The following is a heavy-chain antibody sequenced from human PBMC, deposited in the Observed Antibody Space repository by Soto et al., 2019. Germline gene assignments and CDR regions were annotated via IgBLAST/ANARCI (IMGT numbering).Heavy chain of an antibody. V-gene: IGHV1-18*01. CDR1: GYTFTSHG. CDR3: GRCIQPSVPSATDV. CDR2: ISPFNGRR. D-gene: IGHD1-1*01. J-gene: IGHJ6*02. Sequence: QVHLVQSGLEVRKPGASVRLSCKASGYTFTSHGISWVRQAPGQGLEWVGWISPFNGRRDIGDSFQGRVSMSTDTDSAYMEVRGLRFDDTAIYFCGRCIQPSVPSATDVWGQGTTVIVSS.